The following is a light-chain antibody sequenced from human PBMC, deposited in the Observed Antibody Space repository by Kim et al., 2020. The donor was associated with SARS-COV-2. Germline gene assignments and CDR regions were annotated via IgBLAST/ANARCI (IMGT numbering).Light chain of an antibody. CDR1: ESISGTF. V-gene: IGKV3-20*01. J-gene: IGKJ2*01. CDR2: AAS. Sequence: EIVLAQSPGTLSLSPGERATLSCRASESISGTFLAWYQQRPGQAPRLLIYAASSRATDIPDRFSGGGSGTDFTLTINSLEPEDFAVYYCLQYRSSPITFGQGTKLEI. CDR3: LQYRSSPIT.